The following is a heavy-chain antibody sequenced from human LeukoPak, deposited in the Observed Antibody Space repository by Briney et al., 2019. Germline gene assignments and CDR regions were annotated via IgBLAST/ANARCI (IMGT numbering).Heavy chain of an antibody. CDR2: IKSDESST. CDR1: GFTFSNYW. D-gene: IGHD3-22*01. CDR3: VRGAHYDTSGYYY. J-gene: IGHJ4*02. V-gene: IGHV3-74*01. Sequence: GGSLRLSCAASGFTFSNYWIHWVRQAPGKGLVWVSRIKSDESSTNYAASVKGRFTISRDNAKNTLYLQMNSLRAEDTAVYYCVRGAHYDTSGYYYWGQGTLVTVSS.